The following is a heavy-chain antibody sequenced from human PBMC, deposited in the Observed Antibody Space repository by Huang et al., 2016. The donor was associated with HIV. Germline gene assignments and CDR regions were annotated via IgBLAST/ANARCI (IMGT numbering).Heavy chain of an antibody. CDR1: GVSLSGCY. Sequence: QVQLVQWGAGLLKPSETLSLSCAVYGVSLSGCYWTWIRQPPGKGLEWIGEIDHSGTTNYNPSLKSRVLISIDTSKNQFSLQLNSVTPADTAVYYCARGNVGPSRIAAPSFDPWGQGVLVTVSS. J-gene: IGHJ5*02. CDR3: ARGNVGPSRIAAPSFDP. V-gene: IGHV4-34*01. D-gene: IGHD1-26*01. CDR2: IDHSGTT.